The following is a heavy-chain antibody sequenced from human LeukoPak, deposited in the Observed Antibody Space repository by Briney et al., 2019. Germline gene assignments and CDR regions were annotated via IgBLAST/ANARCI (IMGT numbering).Heavy chain of an antibody. CDR2: INAGNGNT. CDR1: GYTFTSYA. Sequence: GASVKVSCKASGYTFTSYAMHWVRQAPGQRLEWMGWINAGNGNTKYSQEFQGRVTITRDTSASTAYMELSSLRSEDMAVYYCARSSHSSSWFDAIHPWGQGTLVTVSS. V-gene: IGHV1-3*03. J-gene: IGHJ5*02. CDR3: ARSSHSSSWFDAIHP. D-gene: IGHD6-13*01.